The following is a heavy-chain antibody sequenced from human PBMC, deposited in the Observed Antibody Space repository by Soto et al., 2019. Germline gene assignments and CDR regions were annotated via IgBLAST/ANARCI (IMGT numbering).Heavy chain of an antibody. CDR1: GYTFTGYY. CDR2: INPNSGGT. CDR3: ARQEIFGVVIDH. V-gene: IGHV1-2*02. J-gene: IGHJ4*02. D-gene: IGHD3-3*01. Sequence: VASVKVSCKASGYTFTGYYMHWVRQAPGQGLEWMGWINPNSGGTNYAQKFQGRVTMTRDTSISTAYMELSRLRSDDTAVYYCARQEIFGVVIDHWGQGTLVTVSS.